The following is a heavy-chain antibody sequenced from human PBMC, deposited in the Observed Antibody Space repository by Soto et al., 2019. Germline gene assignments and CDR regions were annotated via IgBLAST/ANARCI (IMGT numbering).Heavy chain of an antibody. CDR1: GFTLSSYG. J-gene: IGHJ5*02. Sequence: GGSMRLSCAASGFTLSSYGMHWVRQAPGEGLEWVAGIWYDGSNKYYADSVKGRFTISRDNSKNTLYLQMNSLRAEDTAVYYCAKDRYYGSGSPRDWFDPWGQGTLVTVSS. CDR2: IWYDGSNK. D-gene: IGHD3-10*01. V-gene: IGHV3-33*06. CDR3: AKDRYYGSGSPRDWFDP.